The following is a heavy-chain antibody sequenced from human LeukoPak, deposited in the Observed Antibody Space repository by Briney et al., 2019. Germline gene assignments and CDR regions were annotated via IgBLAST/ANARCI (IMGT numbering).Heavy chain of an antibody. CDR2: INPNSGGT. CDR3: ARDRPYSSSSVIVDSGYYFDY. Sequence: ASVKVSCKASGYTFTGYYMHWVRQAPGQGLEWMGWINPNSGGTNYAQKFQGRVTMTRDTSISTAYMELSRLRSDDTAVYYCARDRPYSSSSVIVDSGYYFDYWGQGTLVTVSS. D-gene: IGHD6-6*01. J-gene: IGHJ4*02. V-gene: IGHV1-2*02. CDR1: GYTFTGYY.